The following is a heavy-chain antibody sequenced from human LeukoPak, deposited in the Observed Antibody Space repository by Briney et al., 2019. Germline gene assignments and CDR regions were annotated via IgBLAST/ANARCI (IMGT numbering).Heavy chain of an antibody. CDR1: GFPVSSNY. V-gene: IGHV3-66*01. J-gene: IGHJ4*01. Sequence: PGGSLGLSFAGPGFPVSSNYVSWVRQAPGRGLEWVSVVYSDGSSFYADSVKGRFTSSRDNSSDTLYLQMNSLRAEDTAVYYCARVQGGSLFWWFWGHGALVTVSS. D-gene: IGHD2-21*01. CDR2: VYSDGSS. CDR3: ARVQGGSLFWWF.